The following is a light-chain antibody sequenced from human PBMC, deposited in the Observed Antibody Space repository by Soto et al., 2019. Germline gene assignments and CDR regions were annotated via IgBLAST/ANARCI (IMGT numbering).Light chain of an antibody. V-gene: IGLV4-69*01. CDR2: LNSDGSH. CDR1: SGHSSYA. Sequence: QLVLTQSPSASASLGASVKLTCTLSSGHSSYAIAWHQQQPEKGPRYLMKLNSDGSHSKGDGIPDRFSGSSSGAERYLTISSLQSEDEADYYCQTWGTGMLFGAGTKLTVL. CDR3: QTWGTGML. J-gene: IGLJ2*01.